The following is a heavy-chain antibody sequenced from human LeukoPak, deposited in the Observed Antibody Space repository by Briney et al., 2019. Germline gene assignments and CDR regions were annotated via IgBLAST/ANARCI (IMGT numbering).Heavy chain of an antibody. Sequence: PGGSLRLSCAASEFSVGSNYMTWVRQAPGKGLEWVSLIYSGGSTYYADSVKGRFTISRDNSKNTLYLQMNSLRAEDTAVYYCARDGRYFDWSSVAAFDIWGQGTMVTVSS. D-gene: IGHD3-9*01. CDR2: IYSGGST. V-gene: IGHV3-53*05. CDR1: EFSVGSNY. J-gene: IGHJ3*02. CDR3: ARDGRYFDWSSVAAFDI.